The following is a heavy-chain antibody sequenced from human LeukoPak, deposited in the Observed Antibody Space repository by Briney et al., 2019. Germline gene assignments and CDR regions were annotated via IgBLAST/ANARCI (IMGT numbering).Heavy chain of an antibody. CDR2: INHSGST. V-gene: IGHV4-34*01. CDR1: GGSFSGYY. J-gene: IGHJ5*02. CDR3: ARVKRGYSYGFHPGWFDP. D-gene: IGHD5-18*01. Sequence: SETLSLICAVYGGSFSGYYWSWIRQPPGKGLEWIGEINHSGSTNYNPSLKSRVTISVDTSKNQFSLKLSSVTAADTAVYYCARVKRGYSYGFHPGWFDPWGQGTLVTVSS.